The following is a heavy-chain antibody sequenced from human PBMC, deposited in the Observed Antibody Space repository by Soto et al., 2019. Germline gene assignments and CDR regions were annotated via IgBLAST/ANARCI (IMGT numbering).Heavy chain of an antibody. CDR3: TRDWEITVSTWSFGGF. Sequence: QVQLVQSEAEVKKPGSSVKVSCKASGGTFSPYTINWVRQAPGQGLEWMGRIIPFHGVTNYAQKFQARVTITADKSTSTAYMELSGLRFEETAMYYCTRDWEITVSTWSFGGFWGRGTLVTVSS. J-gene: IGHJ4*02. V-gene: IGHV1-69*08. D-gene: IGHD3-10*01. CDR1: GGTFSPYT. CDR2: IIPFHGVT.